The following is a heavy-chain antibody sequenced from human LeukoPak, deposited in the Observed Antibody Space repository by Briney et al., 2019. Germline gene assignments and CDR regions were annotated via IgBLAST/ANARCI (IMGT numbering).Heavy chain of an antibody. V-gene: IGHV3-21*01. CDR2: ISSSSSYI. D-gene: IGHD1-26*01. Sequence: PGGSLRLSCAASGFTVSSNYMSWVRQAPGKGLEWVSSISSSSSYIYYADSVKGRFTISRDNAKNSLYLQMNSLRAEDTAVYYCARPANIVGATIPDYWGQGTLVTVSS. J-gene: IGHJ4*02. CDR3: ARPANIVGATIPDY. CDR1: GFTVSSNY.